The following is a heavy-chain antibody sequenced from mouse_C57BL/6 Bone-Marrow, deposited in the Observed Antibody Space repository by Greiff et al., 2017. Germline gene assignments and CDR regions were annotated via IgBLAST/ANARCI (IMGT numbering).Heavy chain of an antibody. CDR2: SRNKANDYTT. V-gene: IGHV7-1*01. D-gene: IGHD3-1*01. J-gene: IGHJ1*03. CDR3: ARDGESGWYFDV. Sequence: EVMLVESGGGLVQSGRSLRLSCATSGFTFSDFYMEWVRQAPGKGLEWIAASRNKANDYTTEYSASVKGRFIVSRDTSQSILYLQMNALRAEDTAIYYWARDGESGWYFDVWGTGTTVTVSS. CDR1: GFTFSDFY.